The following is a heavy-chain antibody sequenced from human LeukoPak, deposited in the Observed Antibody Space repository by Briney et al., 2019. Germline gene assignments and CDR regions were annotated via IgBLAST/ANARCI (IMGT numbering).Heavy chain of an antibody. CDR1: GFTFSSYE. Sequence: GGSLRLSCAASGFTFSSYEMNWVRQAPGKGLEWVSYISSSGSTIYYADSVKGRFTISRDNAKNSLYLQMNSLRAEDTAVYYCASYSSGYFPDYWGQGTLVTVSS. V-gene: IGHV3-48*03. D-gene: IGHD3-22*01. CDR2: ISSSGSTI. CDR3: ASYSSGYFPDY. J-gene: IGHJ4*02.